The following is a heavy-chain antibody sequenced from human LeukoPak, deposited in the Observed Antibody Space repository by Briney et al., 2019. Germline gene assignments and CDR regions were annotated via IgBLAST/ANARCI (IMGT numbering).Heavy chain of an antibody. J-gene: IGHJ3*02. Sequence: SVKVSCKASGGTFSSYAISWVRQAPGQGLEWMGGIIPIFGTANYAQKFQGRVTMTRDTSTSTVYMELTSLRSEDTAVYYCARDGLYCTNGVCSSDIWGQGTLVTVSS. CDR3: ARDGLYCTNGVCSSDI. V-gene: IGHV1-69*05. CDR1: GGTFSSYA. D-gene: IGHD2-8*01. CDR2: IIPIFGTA.